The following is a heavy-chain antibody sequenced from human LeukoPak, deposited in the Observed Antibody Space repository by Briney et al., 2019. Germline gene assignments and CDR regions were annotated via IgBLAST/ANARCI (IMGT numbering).Heavy chain of an antibody. J-gene: IGHJ6*03. Sequence: SETLSLTCTVSGGSISSTTYYWGWIRRPPGKGLEWIGSVFYSGFTYYNPSLKSRVTISVDTSNNQFSLKLSSVTAADTAVYYCARHKARNGYYSYYYMDVWGKGTTVTISS. CDR2: VFYSGFT. D-gene: IGHD1-14*01. CDR3: ARHKARNGYYSYYYMDV. V-gene: IGHV4-39*01. CDR1: GGSISSTTYY.